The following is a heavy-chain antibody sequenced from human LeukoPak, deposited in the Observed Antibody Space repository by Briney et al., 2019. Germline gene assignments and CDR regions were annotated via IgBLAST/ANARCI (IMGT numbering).Heavy chain of an antibody. CDR2: IRSKANSYAT. CDR3: TRQASLDSSSWEDFDY. Sequence: GGSLRLSCAASGFTFSGSAMYWVRQASGKGLEWVGRIRSKANSYATAYAASVKGRFTISRDDSENTAYLQMNSLKTEDTAVYYCTRQASLDSSSWEDFDYWGQGTLVTVSS. D-gene: IGHD6-13*01. J-gene: IGHJ4*02. CDR1: GFTFSGSA. V-gene: IGHV3-73*01.